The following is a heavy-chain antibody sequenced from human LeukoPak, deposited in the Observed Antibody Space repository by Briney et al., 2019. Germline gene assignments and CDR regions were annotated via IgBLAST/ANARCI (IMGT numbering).Heavy chain of an antibody. Sequence: GGSLRLSCVASGFTFSDCYMSWIRQAPGKGLEWVSYISPDDTDVDYADSLKGRFTISRDNAKNSLFLQMNSLRAEDTAVYYCAKVEYTTSWYGVGSLDYWGQGTLVTVSS. J-gene: IGHJ4*02. CDR1: GFTFSDCY. CDR2: ISPDDTDV. CDR3: AKVEYTTSWYGVGSLDY. V-gene: IGHV3-11*04. D-gene: IGHD6-13*01.